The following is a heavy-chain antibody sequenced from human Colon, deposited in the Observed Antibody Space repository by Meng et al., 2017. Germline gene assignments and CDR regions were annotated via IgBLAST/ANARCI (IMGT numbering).Heavy chain of an antibody. Sequence: QVELQESGPGLVEPSGPLSLTCEVSGGSISSSQWWSWVRQPPGKGLEWIGQIYLGGSPAYSPSLESRITMSVDKSNNQFSLRLRSVTAADTAVYYCARHGGWHFDYWGQGTLVTVSS. CDR1: GGSISSSQW. CDR2: IYLGGSP. CDR3: ARHGGWHFDY. D-gene: IGHD6-19*01. V-gene: IGHV4-4*02. J-gene: IGHJ4*02.